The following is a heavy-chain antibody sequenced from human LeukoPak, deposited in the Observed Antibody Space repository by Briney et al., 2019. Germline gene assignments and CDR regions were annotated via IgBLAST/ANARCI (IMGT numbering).Heavy chain of an antibody. D-gene: IGHD6-19*01. CDR3: ASEDESSGWAEVSVGLG. J-gene: IGHJ4*02. Sequence: PGGSLRLSCAASGFTFSSYSMNWVRQAPGKGLEWVSSISSSSSYIYYADSVKGRFTISRDNAKNSLYLQMNSLRAEDTAVYYCASEDESSGWAEVSVGLGWGQGTLVTVSS. V-gene: IGHV3-21*01. CDR1: GFTFSSYS. CDR2: ISSSSSYI.